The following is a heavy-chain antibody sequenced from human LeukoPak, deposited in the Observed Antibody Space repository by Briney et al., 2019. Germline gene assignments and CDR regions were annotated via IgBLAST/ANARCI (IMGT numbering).Heavy chain of an antibody. CDR3: ARSTVTTNY. Sequence: ASVKVSCKASGYTFTSYNLHWVRQAPGQRLEWMGIIKPSGGNTNYAQKFQGRVTMTRDTSTSTVYMELSSLRSDDTAVYYCARSTVTTNYWGQGTLVTVSS. CDR1: GYTFTSYN. D-gene: IGHD4-17*01. CDR2: IKPSGGNT. J-gene: IGHJ4*02. V-gene: IGHV1-46*01.